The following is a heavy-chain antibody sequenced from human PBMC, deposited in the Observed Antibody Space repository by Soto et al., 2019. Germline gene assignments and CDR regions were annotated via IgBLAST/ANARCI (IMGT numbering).Heavy chain of an antibody. J-gene: IGHJ6*02. CDR3: ARQRFRPTLDPEYYSHSGMDV. V-gene: IGHV5-10-1*01. CDR2: IDPSDSYT. D-gene: IGHD3-16*01. Sequence: PGESLKISCKGSGYSFSTYWIIWVRQMPGKGLEWMGRIDPSDSYTDYSPTFQGHVIISLDKSITTAYVQWSSLRASDTAVYYCARQRFRPTLDPEYYSHSGMDVWGQGTTVTVSS. CDR1: GYSFSTYW.